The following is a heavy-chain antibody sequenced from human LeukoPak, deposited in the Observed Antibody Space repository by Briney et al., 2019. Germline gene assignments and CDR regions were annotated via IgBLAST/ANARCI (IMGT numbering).Heavy chain of an antibody. J-gene: IGHJ4*02. CDR1: GGSISSSSYY. V-gene: IGHV4-39*07. CDR3: ARPNIRYCSGGACSNDGSDY. D-gene: IGHD2-15*01. Sequence: SETLSLTCTVSGGSISSSSYYWGWIRQPPGKGLEWIGSIYYCGCTYYSPSPKSRVTISVDTSKNQFSLKLSSVTAADTAVYYCARPNIRYCSGGACSNDGSDYWGQGTLVTVSS. CDR2: IYYCGCT.